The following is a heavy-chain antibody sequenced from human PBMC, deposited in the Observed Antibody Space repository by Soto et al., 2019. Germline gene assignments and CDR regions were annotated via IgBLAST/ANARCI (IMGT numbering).Heavy chain of an antibody. CDR2: ISAYNGNT. J-gene: IGHJ6*02. CDR1: GYSFTTYG. CDR3: AREGPAPYYYYGMDV. V-gene: IGHV1-18*01. Sequence: QVQLVQSGGEVKKPGASVKVSCKTSGYSFTTYGISWVRQAPGQGLEWMGWISAYNGNTNYAQKLQGRVTMTTDTSTSTAYMELRSLRSDGTAVYYCAREGPAPYYYYGMDVWGQGSTVTVSS.